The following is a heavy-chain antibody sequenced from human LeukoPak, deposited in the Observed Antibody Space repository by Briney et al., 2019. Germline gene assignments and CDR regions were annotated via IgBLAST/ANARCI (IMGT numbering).Heavy chain of an antibody. V-gene: IGHV3-21*01. D-gene: IGHD3-9*01. CDR2: ISSSSSYI. J-gene: IGHJ4*02. Sequence: GGSLRLSCAASGFTFSSYSMNWVRQAPGKGLEWVSSISSSSSYIYYADSVKGRFTISRDDAKNSLYLQMNSLRAEDTAVYYCARSGYYDILTGYPFDYWGQGTLVTVSS. CDR1: GFTFSSYS. CDR3: ARSGYYDILTGYPFDY.